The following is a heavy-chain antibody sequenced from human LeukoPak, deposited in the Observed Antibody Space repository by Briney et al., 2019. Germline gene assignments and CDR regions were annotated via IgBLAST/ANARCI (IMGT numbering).Heavy chain of an antibody. CDR1: GGSISSSSYY. D-gene: IGHD1-26*01. CDR2: IYYSGST. V-gene: IGHV4-39*01. J-gene: IGHJ4*02. Sequence: PSETLSLTCTVSGGSISSSSYYWGWIRQPPGKGLEWIGSIYYSGSTYYNPSLKSRVTISVDTSKNQFSLKLSSVTAADTAVYYCASTIVGSTWRRIDYWGQGTLVTVSS. CDR3: ASTIVGSTWRRIDY.